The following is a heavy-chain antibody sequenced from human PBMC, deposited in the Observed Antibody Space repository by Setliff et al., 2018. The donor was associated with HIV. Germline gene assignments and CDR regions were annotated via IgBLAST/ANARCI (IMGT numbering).Heavy chain of an antibody. CDR3: ARGALLAVFDFDH. Sequence: KVSCKAFGYTFTTYSLHWVRQAPGQSLEWMGWINVGKGDTKYSQEFQGRISITTDTSASTGYMELSSLRSDDTAVYFCARGALLAVFDFDHWGHGTLVTVSS. J-gene: IGHJ4*01. CDR1: GYTFTTYS. CDR2: INVGKGDT. D-gene: IGHD3-10*01. V-gene: IGHV1-3*01.